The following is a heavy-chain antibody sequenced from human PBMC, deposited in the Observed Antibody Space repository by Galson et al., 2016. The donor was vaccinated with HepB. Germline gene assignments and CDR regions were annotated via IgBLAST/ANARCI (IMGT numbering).Heavy chain of an antibody. D-gene: IGHD3-22*01. J-gene: IGHJ4*02. CDR3: ATTYYYDSSAYSNLDY. CDR1: GGSISSSSYY. Sequence: SETLSLTCSVSGGSISSSSYYWGWIRQPPGKGLVWIGSIYYSGSTYYKSSLKSRVTISVDTSKNQFSLKRSSVTAAGTAVYYCATTYYYDSSAYSNLDYWGQGTLVTVSS. V-gene: IGHV4-39*01. CDR2: IYYSGST.